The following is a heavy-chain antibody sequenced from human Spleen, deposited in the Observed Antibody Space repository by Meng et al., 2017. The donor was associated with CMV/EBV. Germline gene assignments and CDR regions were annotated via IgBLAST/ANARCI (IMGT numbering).Heavy chain of an antibody. V-gene: IGHV3-21*01. J-gene: IGHJ4*02. Sequence: GESLKISCAASGFPFISYTMNWGRQAPGKGLEWVSSISSSSTYIYYADSVKGRFIISRDNAKNSLYLQLNSLRAEDTAVYYCVRSSTRGYWGQGTLVTVSS. D-gene: IGHD4-11*01. CDR3: VRSSTRGY. CDR2: ISSSSTYI. CDR1: GFPFISYT.